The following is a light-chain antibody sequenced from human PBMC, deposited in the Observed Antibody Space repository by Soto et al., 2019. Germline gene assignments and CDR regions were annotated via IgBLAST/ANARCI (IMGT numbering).Light chain of an antibody. J-gene: IGLJ1*01. Sequence: QSALAQPPSASGSPGQSVTISCTGTSSDVGGYIYVSWYQHHPGKAPKLMIYEASKRASGVPDRFSCSKSGSTASLTISGLQAEDEADYHCTSYTRGTALVFGTGTKVTVL. V-gene: IGLV2-8*01. CDR1: SSDVGGYIY. CDR2: EAS. CDR3: TSYTRGTALV.